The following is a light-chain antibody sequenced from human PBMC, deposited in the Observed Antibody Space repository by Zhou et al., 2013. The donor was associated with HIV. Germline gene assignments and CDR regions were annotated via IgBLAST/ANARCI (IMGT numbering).Light chain of an antibody. CDR2: GAS. CDR3: QQRRNWPPIT. Sequence: EIVMTQSPATLSVSPGERATLSCRASQSVGGNLAWYQQKPGQAPRLLIHGASTRATGVPARFSASGSGTEFTLTISSLEPEDSAVYYCQQRRNWPPITFGQGTRLEIK. CDR1: QSVGGN. V-gene: IGKV3-15*01. J-gene: IGKJ5*01.